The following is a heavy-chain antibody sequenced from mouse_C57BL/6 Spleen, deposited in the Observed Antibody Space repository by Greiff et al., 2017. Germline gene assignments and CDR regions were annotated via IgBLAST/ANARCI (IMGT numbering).Heavy chain of an antibody. D-gene: IGHD4-1*01. Sequence: QVQLQQPGAELVRPGTSVKLSCKASGYTFTSYWMHWVKQRPGQGLEWIGVIDPSDSYTNYNQKFKGKATLTVDTSSSTACMQLSSLTSEDSAVYYCLNWDRDYWGQGTTLTVSS. CDR2: IDPSDSYT. CDR1: GYTFTSYW. J-gene: IGHJ2*01. V-gene: IGHV1-59*01. CDR3: LNWDRDY.